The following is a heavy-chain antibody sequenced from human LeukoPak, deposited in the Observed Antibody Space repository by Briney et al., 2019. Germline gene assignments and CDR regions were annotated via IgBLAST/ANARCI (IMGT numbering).Heavy chain of an antibody. Sequence: SETLSLTCTVSGVSLSTSIYYWGWIRQPPGKRLEWIGSIYYTGSTYYNPSLKKRVTISVGTSKNQLSLKLRSVTAADTAVYYCARQTTGGYSRSSGRFDYWGQGTLVTVSP. D-gene: IGHD3-22*01. V-gene: IGHV4-39*01. CDR1: GVSLSTSIYY. CDR3: ARQTTGGYSRSSGRFDY. CDR2: IYYTGST. J-gene: IGHJ4*02.